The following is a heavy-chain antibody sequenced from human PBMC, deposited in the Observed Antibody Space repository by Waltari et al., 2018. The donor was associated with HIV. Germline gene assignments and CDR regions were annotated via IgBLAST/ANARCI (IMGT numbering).Heavy chain of an antibody. CDR2: ISGSGDNT. Sequence: SEFTFNIHGMIWVRQAPGRGLEWVSTISGSGDNTHYADSVKGRFTISRDNSKNTMYLQMNSLRAEDTAVYFCGKDPSSWTRADSWGQGTLVTVSS. J-gene: IGHJ4*02. CDR3: GKDPSSWTRADS. V-gene: IGHV3-23*01. CDR1: EFTFNIHG. D-gene: IGHD6-13*01.